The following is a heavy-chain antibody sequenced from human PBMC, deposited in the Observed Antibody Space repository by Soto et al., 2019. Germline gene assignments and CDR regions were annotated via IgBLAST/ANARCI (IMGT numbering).Heavy chain of an antibody. Sequence: ESGGDVVQPGRSLRLSCAASGFTFSSYGMHWVRQAPGKGLEWVAVIWYDGSNKYYADSVKGRFTISRDNSKNTLYLQMNSLRAEDTAVYYCAREGITGTTSYYYYYMDVWGKGTTVTVSS. D-gene: IGHD1-7*01. J-gene: IGHJ6*03. CDR2: IWYDGSNK. CDR3: AREGITGTTSYYYYYMDV. CDR1: GFTFSSYG. V-gene: IGHV3-33*01.